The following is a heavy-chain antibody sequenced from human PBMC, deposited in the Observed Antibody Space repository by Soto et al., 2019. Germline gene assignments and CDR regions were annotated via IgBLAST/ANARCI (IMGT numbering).Heavy chain of an antibody. V-gene: IGHV1-2*04. CDR2: INPNSGGT. D-gene: IGHD6-19*01. Sequence: ASVKVSFKASGYTFTGYYMHWVRQAPGQGLEWMGWINPNSGGTNYAQKFQGWVTMTRDTSISTAYMELSRLRSDDTAVYYCARGRGLSTLYYYYGMDVWGRGTTVTVSS. CDR1: GYTFTGYY. CDR3: ARGRGLSTLYYYYGMDV. J-gene: IGHJ6*02.